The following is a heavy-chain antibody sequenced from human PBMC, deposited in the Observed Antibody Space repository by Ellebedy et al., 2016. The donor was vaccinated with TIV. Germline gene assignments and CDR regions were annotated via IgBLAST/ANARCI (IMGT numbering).Heavy chain of an antibody. J-gene: IGHJ6*02. CDR2: ISAYNGDA. D-gene: IGHD3-3*01. Sequence: ASVKVSCKASGYTFTSYGISWVRQAPGQGLEWMGWISAYNGDANYAQKLQARVTMTTDTSTSTAYMELRSLRSDDTAVYYCARGLRDYDFWSGYYTLTVYGMDVWGQGTTVTVSS. V-gene: IGHV1-18*04. CDR1: GYTFTSYG. CDR3: ARGLRDYDFWSGYYTLTVYGMDV.